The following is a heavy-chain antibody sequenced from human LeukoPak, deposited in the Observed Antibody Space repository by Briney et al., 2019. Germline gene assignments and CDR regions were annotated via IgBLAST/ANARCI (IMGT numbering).Heavy chain of an antibody. J-gene: IGHJ4*02. Sequence: PSATLSLTCTVSGDSISNTNYYWDWVRQPPGKGLEWIGNVYYGGTTYYTPSLKSRVTISVDSSKNQFSLKLRSVTAADTGVYYCAASERKYASGWYASYYFDSWGRGTLVAVST. D-gene: IGHD6-19*01. CDR2: VYYGGTT. CDR3: AASERKYASGWYASYYFDS. V-gene: IGHV4-39*01. CDR1: GDSISNTNYY.